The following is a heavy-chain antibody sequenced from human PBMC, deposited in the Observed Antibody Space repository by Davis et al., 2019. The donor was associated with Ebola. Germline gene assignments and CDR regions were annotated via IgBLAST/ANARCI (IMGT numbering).Heavy chain of an antibody. J-gene: IGHJ4*02. CDR1: GGSISSSSYY. CDR3: ARAGSIAVAGTMGGFDY. Sequence: PSETLSLTCTVSGGSISSSSYYWGWIRQPPGKGLEWIGSIYYSGSTYYNPSLKSRVTISVDTSKNQFSLKLSSVTAADTAVYYCARAGSIAVAGTMGGFDYWGQGTLVTVSS. D-gene: IGHD6-19*01. CDR2: IYYSGST. V-gene: IGHV4-39*01.